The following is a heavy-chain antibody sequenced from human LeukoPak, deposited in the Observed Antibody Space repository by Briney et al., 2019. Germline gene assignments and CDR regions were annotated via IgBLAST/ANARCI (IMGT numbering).Heavy chain of an antibody. CDR1: GVPFSNYY. V-gene: IGHV4-34*01. CDR2: INHSGYT. CDR3: TRAVAGHPD. Sequence: SETLSLTCAVSGVPFSNYYWSWVRQSPRQGLERIGEINHSGYTNYNPSLKSRVTTSIDTSKNQFSLILTSVTAADAGVYYCTRAVAGHPDWGQGTLVTVSS. D-gene: IGHD6-19*01. J-gene: IGHJ4*02.